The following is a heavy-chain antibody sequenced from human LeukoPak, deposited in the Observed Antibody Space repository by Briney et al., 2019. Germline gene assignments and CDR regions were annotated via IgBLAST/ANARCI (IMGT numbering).Heavy chain of an antibody. CDR2: VYYTGST. CDR3: TTSRTNDCSSPSCYTDY. D-gene: IGHD2-2*02. V-gene: IGHV4-39*01. J-gene: IGHJ4*02. CDR1: GASIYTSSSY. Sequence: SETLSLTCTVSGASIYTSSSYWGWIRQPPGKGLEWIASVYYTGSTYYSPSLKSRANISVDTSKNQFSLELNSVTAADTAVYYCTTSRTNDCSSPSCYTDYWGQGTLVTVSS.